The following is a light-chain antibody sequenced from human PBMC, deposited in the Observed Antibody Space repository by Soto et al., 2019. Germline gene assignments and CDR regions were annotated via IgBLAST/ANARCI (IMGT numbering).Light chain of an antibody. V-gene: IGLV2-23*01. J-gene: IGLJ2*01. CDR3: CSYAGSRRV. CDR2: EGS. CDR1: SSDVGSYNL. Sequence: QSALTQPASVSGSPGQSITISRTGTSSDVGSYNLVSWYQQHPGKAPKLMIYEGSKRPSGVSNRFSGSKSGNTASLTISGLQAEDEADYYCCSYAGSRRVFGGGTQLTVL.